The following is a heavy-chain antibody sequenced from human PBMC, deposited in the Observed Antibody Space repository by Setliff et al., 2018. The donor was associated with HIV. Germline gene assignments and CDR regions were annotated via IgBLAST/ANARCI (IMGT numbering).Heavy chain of an antibody. J-gene: IGHJ3*02. V-gene: IGHV3-30*02. CDR1: GFTFSSYG. CDR2: IRYDGSDK. Sequence: GGSLRLSCAASGFTFSSYGMHWVRQAPGKGLEWVAFIRYDGSDKYYADSVEGRFTISRDNSKNTLYLQMNSLRTEDTAVYYCARSHYDSRGYYYRGDAFDIWGLGTMVTVSS. D-gene: IGHD3-22*01. CDR3: ARSHYDSRGYYYRGDAFDI.